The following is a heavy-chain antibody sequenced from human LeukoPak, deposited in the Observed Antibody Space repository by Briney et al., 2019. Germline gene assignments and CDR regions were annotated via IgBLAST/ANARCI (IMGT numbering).Heavy chain of an antibody. CDR2: ISGSGGST. CDR3: ARMVTGWPNWIDP. V-gene: IGHV3-23*01. Sequence: AGGSLRLSCAASGFTFSSYAMSWVRQAPGKGLEWVSAISGSGGSTYYADSVKGRFTISRDNSKNTLYLQMNSLRAEDTAVYYCARMVTGWPNWIDPWGQGTLVTVSS. J-gene: IGHJ5*02. D-gene: IGHD6-19*01. CDR1: GFTFSSYA.